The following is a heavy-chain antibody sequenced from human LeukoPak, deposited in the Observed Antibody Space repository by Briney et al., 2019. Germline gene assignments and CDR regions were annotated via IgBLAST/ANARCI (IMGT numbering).Heavy chain of an antibody. J-gene: IGHJ6*02. V-gene: IGHV1-69*13. CDR3: ARDRLRYYYGSGSQLYYYYGMDV. Sequence: SGKVSCKAAGGTVTSYAIRGVRQAAGEGLEWRGGIIPIVGTANYAQKFQGRVTITAAQSTSTAYMELSSLRSEDTAVYYCARDRLRYYYGSGSQLYYYYGMDVWGQGTTVTVSS. D-gene: IGHD3-10*01. CDR1: GGTVTSYA. CDR2: IIPIVGTA.